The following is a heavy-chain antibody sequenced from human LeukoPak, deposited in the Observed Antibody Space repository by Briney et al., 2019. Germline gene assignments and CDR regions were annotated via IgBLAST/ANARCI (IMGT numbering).Heavy chain of an antibody. D-gene: IGHD3-10*01. CDR1: GFTFSSYS. V-gene: IGHV3-48*02. CDR3: AGQEDYYGSGSYSYYGMDV. Sequence: GGSLRLSCAPSGFTFSSYSMNWVRQAPGRGLECVSYISISSSTIYYADSVKGRFTISRDNAKNSLYLQMNSLRDEDTAVYYCAGQEDYYGSGSYSYYGMDVWGQGTTVTASS. J-gene: IGHJ6*02. CDR2: ISISSSTI.